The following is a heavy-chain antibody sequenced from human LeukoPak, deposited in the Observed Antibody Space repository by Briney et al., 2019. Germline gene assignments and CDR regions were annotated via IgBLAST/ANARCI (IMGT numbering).Heavy chain of an antibody. CDR2: IYHSGST. Sequence: SETLSLTCAVSGYSISSGYYCGWIRHPPGKGLEWIGSIYHSGSTYYNPSLKSRVTISVDTSKNQFSLKLSSVTAADTAVYYCARQGDQLLSLNWFDPWGQGTLVTVSS. D-gene: IGHD2-2*01. J-gene: IGHJ5*02. V-gene: IGHV4-38-2*01. CDR3: ARQGDQLLSLNWFDP. CDR1: GYSISSGYY.